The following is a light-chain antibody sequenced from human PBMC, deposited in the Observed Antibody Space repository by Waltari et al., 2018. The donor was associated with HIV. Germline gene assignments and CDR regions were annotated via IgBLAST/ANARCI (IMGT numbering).Light chain of an antibody. CDR3: QQYFGVPIT. V-gene: IGKV4-1*01. Sequence: IVMTQSPDSLGVSLGERATITCKSSQTLLHTSDNKNYLAWYQQKLGQSPKLLIYWASTRESGVPDRFSGSGSGADFTLTINGLRTEDVATYYCQQYFGVPITFGGGTKIDIK. CDR2: WAS. CDR1: QTLLHTSDNKNY. J-gene: IGKJ4*01.